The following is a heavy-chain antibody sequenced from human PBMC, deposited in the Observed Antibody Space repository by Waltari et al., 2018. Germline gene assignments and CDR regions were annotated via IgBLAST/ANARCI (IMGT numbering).Heavy chain of an antibody. J-gene: IGHJ4*02. V-gene: IGHV3-30-3*01. CDR3: ARDRQGASASSPEITH. D-gene: IGHD3-10*01. Sequence: QVHLVESGGGVGQPGMSLRLSCTASGFTFINYAMHWVRQAQGKGLEWLTLIASDGGTKYYADSVRGLSTVSRDKSTNTLHRQMTSLTTEDAGVYYCARDRQGASASSPEITHWGQGTLVTVSS. CDR1: GFTFINYA. CDR2: IASDGGTK.